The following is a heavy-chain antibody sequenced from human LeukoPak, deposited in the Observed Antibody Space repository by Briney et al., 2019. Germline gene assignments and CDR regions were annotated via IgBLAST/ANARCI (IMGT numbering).Heavy chain of an antibody. CDR1: GYIFTSYG. CDR3: ARERDIVLMVYAGGAFDI. Sequence: ASVKVSCKASGYIFTSYGISWVRQAPGQGLEWMGWISGYNGNTNYAQKLQGRVTMTTDTSTSTAYMELRSLRSDDTAVYYCARERDIVLMVYAGGAFDIWGQGTMVTVSS. V-gene: IGHV1-18*01. CDR2: ISGYNGNT. D-gene: IGHD2-8*01. J-gene: IGHJ3*02.